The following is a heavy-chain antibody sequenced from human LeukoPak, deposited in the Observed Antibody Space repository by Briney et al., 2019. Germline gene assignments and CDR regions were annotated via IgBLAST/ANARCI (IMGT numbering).Heavy chain of an antibody. CDR3: ARDSTNWRLYFDY. CDR1: GFSVSSNY. V-gene: IGHV3-66*01. D-gene: IGHD1-20*01. Sequence: GGSLRLSCAASGFSVSSNYMSWIRQAPRKGLEWVSFIKSGGNTYYADSVKGRFTISRDDSKNTVYLQMNSLRAGDTAIYYCARDSTNWRLYFDYWGQGALVTVSS. CDR2: IKSGGNT. J-gene: IGHJ4*02.